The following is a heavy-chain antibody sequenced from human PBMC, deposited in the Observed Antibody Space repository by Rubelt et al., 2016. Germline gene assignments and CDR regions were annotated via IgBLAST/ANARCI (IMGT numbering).Heavy chain of an antibody. D-gene: IGHD6-13*01. V-gene: IGHV1-2*06. CDR2: INPNSGGT. CDR3: ARAAAGIQSVPYFDY. J-gene: IGHJ4*02. Sequence: GQGLEWMGRINPNSGGTNYAQKFQGRVTMTRDTSISTAYMELSRLRSDDTAVYYCARAAAGIQSVPYFDYWGQGTLVTVSS.